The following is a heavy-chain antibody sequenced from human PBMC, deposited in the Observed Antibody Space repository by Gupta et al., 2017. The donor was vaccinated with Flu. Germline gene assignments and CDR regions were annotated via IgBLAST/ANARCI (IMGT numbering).Heavy chain of an antibody. CDR1: YN. Sequence: YNWSWIRQPPGRGVELIGEISDRGGARYNPSLESRVTISADTSNSQFSLRLTSLTAADTAVYYCAKVGGNYRNKMAFFRDWGQVTLVTVSS. CDR3: AKVGGNYRNKMAFFRD. D-gene: IGHD1-7*01. J-gene: IGHJ1*01. V-gene: IGHV4-34*01. CDR2: ISDRGGA.